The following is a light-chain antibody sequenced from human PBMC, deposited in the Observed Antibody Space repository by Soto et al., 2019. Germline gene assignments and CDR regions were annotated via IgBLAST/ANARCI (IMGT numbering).Light chain of an antibody. Sequence: QSALTQPPSASGSPGQSVTISCTGASSDIGAYNFVSWYQQHPGKAPKLMIYEVTKRPSGVPDRFSGSKSGNTASLTVSGLQAEDEANYYCSSYAGDAVVFGGGTKVTV. V-gene: IGLV2-8*01. J-gene: IGLJ2*01. CDR3: SSYAGDAVV. CDR2: EVT. CDR1: SSDIGAYNF.